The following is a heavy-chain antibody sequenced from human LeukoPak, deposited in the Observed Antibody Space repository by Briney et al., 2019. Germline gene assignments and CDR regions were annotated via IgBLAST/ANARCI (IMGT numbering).Heavy chain of an antibody. Sequence: GGSLRLSCAASGFSLNIYDMVWVRQAPGKGLEWIASTGLSSSYIGYADSVKGRFSISRDNGENSVYVQMNSLRAEDTAVYFCARERSYCSGATCSLDLWGQGTLVTVSS. J-gene: IGHJ5*02. CDR1: GFSLNIYD. V-gene: IGHV3-21*01. CDR3: ARERSYCSGATCSLDL. D-gene: IGHD2-15*01. CDR2: TGLSSSYI.